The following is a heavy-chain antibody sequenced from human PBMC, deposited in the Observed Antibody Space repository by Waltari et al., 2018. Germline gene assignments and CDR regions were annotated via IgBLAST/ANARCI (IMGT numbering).Heavy chain of an antibody. J-gene: IGHJ4*02. CDR2: INHSGST. CDR1: GGSFSGYY. D-gene: IGHD3-10*01. CDR3: ARASVRPAIPLDY. Sequence: QVQLQQWGAGLLKPSETLSLTCAVYGGSFSGYYWSWIRQPPGKGLEWIGEINHSGSTNYNPSLKSRVTISVDTSKNQFSLKLSSVTAEDTAVYYCARASVRPAIPLDYWGQGTLVTVSS. V-gene: IGHV4-34*01.